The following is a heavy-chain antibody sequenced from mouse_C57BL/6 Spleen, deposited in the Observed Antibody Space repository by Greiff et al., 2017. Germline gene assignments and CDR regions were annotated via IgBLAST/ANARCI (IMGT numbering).Heavy chain of an antibody. CDR3: TSYYSNGYAMDY. Sequence: EVQGVESGAELVRPGASVKLSCTASGFNIKDDYMHWVKQRPEQGLEWIGWIDPENGDTEYASKFQGKATITADTSSNTAYLQLSSLTSEDTAVYYCTSYYSNGYAMDYWGQGTSVTVSS. CDR1: GFNIKDDY. V-gene: IGHV14-4*01. J-gene: IGHJ4*01. CDR2: IDPENGDT. D-gene: IGHD2-5*01.